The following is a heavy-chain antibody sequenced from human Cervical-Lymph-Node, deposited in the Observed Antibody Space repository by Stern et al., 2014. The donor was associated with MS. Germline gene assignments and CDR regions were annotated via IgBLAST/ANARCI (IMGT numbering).Heavy chain of an antibody. CDR2: INPSGGST. D-gene: IGHD5-18*01. CDR3: AREGSYGYNFDY. CDR1: GYPFTRYY. Sequence: VKLVESGAEVKKPGASVKVSCKASGYPFTRYYMHWVRPAPGQGLEWMGIINPSGGSTSYAQKFQGRVTMTRDTSTSTVYMELSSLRSEDTAVYYCAREGSYGYNFDYWGQGTLVTVSS. V-gene: IGHV1-46*01. J-gene: IGHJ4*02.